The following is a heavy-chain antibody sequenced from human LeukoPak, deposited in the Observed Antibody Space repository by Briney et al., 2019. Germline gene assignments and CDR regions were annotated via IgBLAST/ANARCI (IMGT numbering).Heavy chain of an antibody. D-gene: IGHD3-22*01. J-gene: IGHJ6*03. CDR3: ARSSEGRYYYDSSGFSYYYYYMDV. Sequence: PSETLSLTCTVSGGSISSYYWSWIRQPPGKGLEWIGYIYYSGSTYYNPSLRSRITISVDTSKNQFSLKLSSVAAADTAVYYCARSSEGRYYYDSSGFSYYYYYMDVWGKGTTVTISS. V-gene: IGHV4-59*01. CDR1: GGSISSYY. CDR2: IYYSGST.